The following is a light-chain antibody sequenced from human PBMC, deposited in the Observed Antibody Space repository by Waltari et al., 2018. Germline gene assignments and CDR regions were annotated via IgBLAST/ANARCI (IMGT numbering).Light chain of an antibody. J-gene: IGLJ3*02. CDR2: GSS. CDR1: GPTIRDGYD. Sequence: QSVLTPPPSVSGAPWQRVPISCPGGGPTIRDGYDLHWYRQVPRAAPKLLIYGSSSRPLGVPDRFFGSTSGTSASLAITGLQAEDEAVYYCQSYDTTLSVVFGGGTKLTVL. V-gene: IGLV1-40*01. CDR3: QSYDTTLSVV.